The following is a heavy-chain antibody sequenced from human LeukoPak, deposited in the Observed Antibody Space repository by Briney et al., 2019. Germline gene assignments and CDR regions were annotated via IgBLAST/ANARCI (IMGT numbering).Heavy chain of an antibody. CDR1: GFTFSSYG. V-gene: IGHV3-23*01. CDR2: ISGSGGST. J-gene: IGHJ4*02. CDR3: AKGRLVAVAGTGFDY. D-gene: IGHD6-19*01. Sequence: GGSLRLSCAASGFTFSSYGMSWVRQAPGKGLEWVSAISGSGGSTYYADSVKGRFTISRDNSKNTLYLQMNSLRAEDTAVYYCAKGRLVAVAGTGFDYWGQGTLVTVSS.